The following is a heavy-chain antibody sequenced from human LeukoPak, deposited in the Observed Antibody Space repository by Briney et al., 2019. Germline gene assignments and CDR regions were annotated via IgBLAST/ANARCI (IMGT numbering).Heavy chain of an antibody. V-gene: IGHV3-7*01. CDR1: GFTFSTYF. CDR2: IKQDGSEK. D-gene: IGHD6-13*01. Sequence: QTGGSLRLSCVASGFTFSTYFLSWVRQAPGKGLEWVANIKQDGSEKNYVDSVEGQFTISRDNAKNSLYLQMNSLRAEDTAVYYCARDRTAAGLFDSWGQGTLVTVSS. J-gene: IGHJ4*02. CDR3: ARDRTAAGLFDS.